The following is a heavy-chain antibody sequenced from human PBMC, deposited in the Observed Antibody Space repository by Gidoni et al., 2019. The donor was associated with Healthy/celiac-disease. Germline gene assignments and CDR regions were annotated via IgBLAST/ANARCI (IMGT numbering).Heavy chain of an antibody. CDR2: ISSSSSTI. Sequence: EVQLVESGGGLVQPGGSLRLSCAASGFTFSSYSMNWVRQAPGKGLEWVSYISSSSSTIYYADSVKGRFTISRDNAKNSLYLQMNSLRAEDTAVYYCARGMDYYYMDVWGKGTTVTVSS. CDR3: ARGMDYYYMDV. V-gene: IGHV3-48*01. CDR1: GFTFSSYS. J-gene: IGHJ6*03.